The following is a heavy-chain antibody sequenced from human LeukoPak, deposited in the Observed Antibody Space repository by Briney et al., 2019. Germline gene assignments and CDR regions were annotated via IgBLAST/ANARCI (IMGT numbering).Heavy chain of an antibody. CDR1: GGTFSSYA. D-gene: IGHD2-2*01. Sequence: SVTVSCKASGGTFSSYAISWVRQAPGQGLEWMGGIIPIFGTANYAQKFQGRVTITADESTSTTYMELSSLRSEDTAVYYCARNAVPDRPFSGMDVWGKGTTVTVSS. V-gene: IGHV1-69*13. CDR3: ARNAVPDRPFSGMDV. J-gene: IGHJ6*04. CDR2: IIPIFGTA.